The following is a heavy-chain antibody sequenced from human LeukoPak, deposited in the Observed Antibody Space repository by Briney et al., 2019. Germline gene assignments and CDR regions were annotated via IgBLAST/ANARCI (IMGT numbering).Heavy chain of an antibody. D-gene: IGHD6-19*01. Sequence: QPGGSLRLSFAASGXTFKNYAMHWIRQAPGKGLEWVALISGDGGVTDYADSVKGRFTISRDNSENSLHLQMNNLRTEDNGLYYCAKDFLESTGWYFDYWGQGTLVTVSS. CDR2: ISGDGGVT. J-gene: IGHJ4*02. CDR3: AKDFLESTGWYFDY. V-gene: IGHV3-43*02. CDR1: GXTFKNYA.